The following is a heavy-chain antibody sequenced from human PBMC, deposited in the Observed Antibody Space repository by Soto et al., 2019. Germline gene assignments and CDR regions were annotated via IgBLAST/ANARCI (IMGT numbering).Heavy chain of an antibody. CDR3: ARGGLAKYYYYYGMDV. J-gene: IGHJ6*02. V-gene: IGHV4-39*07. D-gene: IGHD6-19*01. CDR2: INHSGST. CDR1: GGSISSSSYY. Sequence: SETLSLTCTVSGGSISSSSYYWGWIRQPPGKGLEWIGEINHSGSTNYNPSLKSRVTISVDTSKNQFSLKLSSVTAADTAVYYCARGGLAKYYYYYGMDVWGQGTTVTVSS.